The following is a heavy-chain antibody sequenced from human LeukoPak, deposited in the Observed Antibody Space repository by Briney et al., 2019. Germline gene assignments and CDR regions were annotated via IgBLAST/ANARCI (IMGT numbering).Heavy chain of an antibody. J-gene: IGHJ4*02. CDR3: ARDRDYSGSGSPDS. CDR1: GFTMSNNY. V-gene: IGHV3-66*01. CDR2: IYDGGTT. Sequence: GGSLRLSCAASGFTMSNNYMSWVRQAPGKGPEWVSVIYDGGTTYYTDSVKGRFTISRDDSKNTLHLQMNSLRVDDTAVYYCARDRDYSGSGSPDSWGQGTLVTVSS. D-gene: IGHD3-10*01.